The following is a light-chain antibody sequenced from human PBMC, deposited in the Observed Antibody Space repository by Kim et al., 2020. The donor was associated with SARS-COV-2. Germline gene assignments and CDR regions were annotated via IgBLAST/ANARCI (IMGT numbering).Light chain of an antibody. Sequence: KTVTITWTRSSGSIASNSVQWYQQRPGSAPTTVIYEDYQRPSGVPDRFSGSIDSSSNSASLTISGLKTGDEADYYCQSYDSSNHWVFGGGTKLTVL. CDR2: EDY. V-gene: IGLV6-57*03. CDR3: QSYDSSNHWV. CDR1: SGSIASNS. J-gene: IGLJ3*02.